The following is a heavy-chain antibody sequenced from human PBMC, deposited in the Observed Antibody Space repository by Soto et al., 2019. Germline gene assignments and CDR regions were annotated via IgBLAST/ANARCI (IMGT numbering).Heavy chain of an antibody. CDR3: ARALYYYDNSGLAF. J-gene: IGHJ4*02. Sequence: QIHLEQSGPEVKKPGASVKVSCKASGYTFTSYGISWVRLAPGQGLEWMGWINIYGGGTNYAQKYQDRVTMTSDTSTTTVYLEMRSLTSDDTAIYYCARALYYYDNSGLAFWGQGTLVTVSS. V-gene: IGHV1-18*01. CDR2: INIYGGGT. D-gene: IGHD3-22*01. CDR1: GYTFTSYG.